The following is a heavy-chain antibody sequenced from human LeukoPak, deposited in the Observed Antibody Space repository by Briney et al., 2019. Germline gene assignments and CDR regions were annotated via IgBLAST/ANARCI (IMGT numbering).Heavy chain of an antibody. CDR3: ARGKNDILTGYYLGYFDD. CDR1: GGTFSSYA. V-gene: IGHV1-69*13. D-gene: IGHD3-9*01. CDR2: IIPIFGTA. J-gene: IGHJ4*02. Sequence: SVKVSCKASGGTFSSYAISWVRQAPGQGLEWMGGIIPIFGTANYAQKFQGRVTITADESTSTAYMELSSLRSEDTAVYYCARGKNDILTGYYLGYFDDWGQRTLVTVSS.